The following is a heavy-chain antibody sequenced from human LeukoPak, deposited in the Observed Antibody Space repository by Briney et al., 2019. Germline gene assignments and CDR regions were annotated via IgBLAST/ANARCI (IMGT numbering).Heavy chain of an antibody. CDR1: GFTFDDYA. CDR2: ISWNTGSR. D-gene: IGHD4-17*01. CDR3: AKDRGGYTVTTRPYYYYYGMDV. Sequence: PGGSLRLSCAASGFTFDDYAMHWVRQAPGKGLEWVSGISWNTGSRGYADSVKGRFTISRANAKNSLYLQMNSLRAEDTALYYCAKDRGGYTVTTRPYYYYYGMDVWGQGTTVTVSS. J-gene: IGHJ6*02. V-gene: IGHV3-9*01.